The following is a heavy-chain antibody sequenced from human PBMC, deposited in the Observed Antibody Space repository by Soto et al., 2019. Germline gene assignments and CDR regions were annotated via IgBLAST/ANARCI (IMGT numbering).Heavy chain of an antibody. CDR2: MYYSGST. J-gene: IGHJ4*01. D-gene: IGHD6-19*01. CDR1: GGSISSSSYY. V-gene: IGHV4-39*01. CDR3: ARRPVAGTFDY. Sequence: SETLSLTCTVSGGSISSSSYYWGWIRQPPGKGLEWIGTMYYSGSTYYNPSLKSRVTISVDTSKNQFSLKLSSVTAADTAVYYCARRPVAGTFDYWGHGTLVTVSS.